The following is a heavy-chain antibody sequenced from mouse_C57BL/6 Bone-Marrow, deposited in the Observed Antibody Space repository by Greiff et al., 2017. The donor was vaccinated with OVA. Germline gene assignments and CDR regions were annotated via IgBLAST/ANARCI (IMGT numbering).Heavy chain of an antibody. CDR1: GYTFTDYE. CDR2: IDPETGGT. J-gene: IGHJ4*01. CDR3: TRGVYGSSYDYAMDY. V-gene: IGHV1-15*01. Sequence: QVQLQQSGAELVRPGASVTLSCKASGYTFTDYEMHWVKQTPVHGLEWIGAIDPETGGTAYNQKFKGKAILTADKSSSTAYMELRSLTSEDSAVYYCTRGVYGSSYDYAMDYWGQGTSVTVSS. D-gene: IGHD1-1*01.